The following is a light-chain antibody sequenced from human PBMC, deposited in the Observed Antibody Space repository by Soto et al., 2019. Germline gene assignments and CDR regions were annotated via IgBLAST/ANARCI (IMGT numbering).Light chain of an antibody. CDR1: QSIGTY. CDR2: SAS. J-gene: IGKJ1*01. Sequence: DIQMTQSPSSLSASVGDRVTITCRASQSIGTYLHWYQQKPGRAPELLIFSASSLQSGVPSRFSGSGSGTDFTLTISSLKPEDFANYYCQQSYSTPRTFGQGTKVEIK. CDR3: QQSYSTPRT. V-gene: IGKV1-39*01.